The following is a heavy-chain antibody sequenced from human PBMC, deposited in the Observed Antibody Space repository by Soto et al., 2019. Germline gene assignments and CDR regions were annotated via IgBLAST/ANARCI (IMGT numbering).Heavy chain of an antibody. CDR2: ISSSSSYI. CDR3: ARDGGLELRPDAFDI. J-gene: IGHJ3*02. D-gene: IGHD1-7*01. Sequence: GGSLRLSCAASGFTFSSYSMNWVRQAPGKGLEWVSSISSSSSYIYYADSVKGRFTISRDNAKNSLYLQMNSLRAEDTAVYYCARDGGLELRPDAFDIWGQGTMVTVSS. CDR1: GFTFSSYS. V-gene: IGHV3-21*01.